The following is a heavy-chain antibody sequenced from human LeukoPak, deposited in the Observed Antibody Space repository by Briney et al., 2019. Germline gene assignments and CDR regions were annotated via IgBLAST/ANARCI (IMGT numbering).Heavy chain of an antibody. CDR2: VYYNGIT. CDR3: ASQLGGTTFH. D-gene: IGHD1/OR15-1a*01. Sequence: PSETLSLTCTVSGVAINTYFWSWIRQPPGKGLEWIGYVYYNGITNSNPSLKSRVSISLDTSKNQFSLRLNSVTAAETAVYYCASQLGGTTFHWGQGTLVTVSS. J-gene: IGHJ4*02. V-gene: IGHV4-59*01. CDR1: GVAINTYF.